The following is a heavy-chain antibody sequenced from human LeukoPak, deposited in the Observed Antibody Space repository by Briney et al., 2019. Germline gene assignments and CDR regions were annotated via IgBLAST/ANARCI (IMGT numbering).Heavy chain of an antibody. CDR3: AKANYYGSGTSYRFHYFDY. J-gene: IGHJ4*02. CDR2: ISSSGDTI. V-gene: IGHV3-23*01. Sequence: GGSLRLSRAASRFTFSNYAMSWVRQAPGKGLEWVSAISSSGDTIYYADSVKGRFTISRDNSDNTLYLQMNSLRAEDTAVYYCAKANYYGSGTSYRFHYFDYWGQGTLVTVSS. CDR1: RFTFSNYA. D-gene: IGHD3-10*01.